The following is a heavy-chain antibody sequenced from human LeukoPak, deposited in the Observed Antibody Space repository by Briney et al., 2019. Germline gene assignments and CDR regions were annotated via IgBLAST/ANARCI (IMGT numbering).Heavy chain of an antibody. CDR2: ISGDGGGT. Sequence: QPGGSLRLSCAASGFTFDHYAMHWVRQAPGEGLEWVSLISGDGGGTYYADSVKGRFTISRDNNKNSLSLQMNSLTTEDTALYFCAKDIASVGYSSGWVFDYWGQGALVSVSS. CDR1: GFTFDHYA. J-gene: IGHJ4*02. V-gene: IGHV3-43*02. D-gene: IGHD6-19*01. CDR3: AKDIASVGYSSGWVFDY.